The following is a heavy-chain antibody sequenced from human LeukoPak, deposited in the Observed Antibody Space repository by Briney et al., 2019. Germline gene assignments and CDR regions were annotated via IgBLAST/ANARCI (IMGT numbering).Heavy chain of an antibody. J-gene: IGHJ4*02. CDR2: INHSGST. V-gene: IGHV4-34*01. Sequence: SETLSLTCSVYGGSFSGYYWSWIRQPPGKGLEWIGEINHSGSTNYNPSLKSRVTISVDTSKNQFSLKLSSVTAADTAVYYCAREPIPITMVRGVTYLDYWGQGTLVTVSS. D-gene: IGHD3-10*01. CDR3: AREPIPITMVRGVTYLDY. CDR1: GGSFSGYY.